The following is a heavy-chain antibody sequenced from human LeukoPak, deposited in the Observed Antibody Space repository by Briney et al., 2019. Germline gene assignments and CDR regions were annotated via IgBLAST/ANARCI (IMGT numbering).Heavy chain of an antibody. V-gene: IGHV3-15*01. J-gene: IGHJ4*02. CDR3: TIRFGELYPLDY. CDR1: GFTFSNAW. CDR2: IKSKTDGGST. D-gene: IGHD3-10*01. Sequence: PGGSLTLSCAASGFTFSNAWMSWVRQPPGKGLEWVGRIKSKTDGGSTDYAAPVKGRFTISRDDSKNTLYLQMNSRKTEDAAVYYCTIRFGELYPLDYWGQGTLVTVSS.